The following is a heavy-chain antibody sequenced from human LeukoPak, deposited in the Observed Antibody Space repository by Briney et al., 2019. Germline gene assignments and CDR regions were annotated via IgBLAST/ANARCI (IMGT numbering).Heavy chain of an antibody. D-gene: IGHD6-6*01. J-gene: IGHJ4*02. V-gene: IGHV4-34*01. CDR3: AAEYSSSSGYDY. Sequence: SETLSLTCAVYGGSFSGYYWSWIRQPPGKGLEWIGEINHSGSTNYNPSLKSRVTISVDTSKNQFSLKLSSVTAADTAVYYCAAEYSSSSGYDYWGQGTLVTGSS. CDR1: GGSFSGYY. CDR2: INHSGST.